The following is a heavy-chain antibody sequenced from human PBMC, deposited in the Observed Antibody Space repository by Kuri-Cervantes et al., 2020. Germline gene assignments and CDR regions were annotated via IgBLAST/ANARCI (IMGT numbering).Heavy chain of an antibody. CDR2: ISPGDSDT. J-gene: IGHJ4*02. D-gene: IGHD6-13*01. Sequence: GESLKISCKGSGYSFTSYWIGWVRQMPGKGLEWMGIISPGDSDTRYSPSFQGQVTISADESISTAYLQWSSLKASGTAMYYCARAGSSWYRRLDYWGQGTLVTVSS. CDR1: GYSFTSYW. V-gene: IGHV5-51*01. CDR3: ARAGSSWYRRLDY.